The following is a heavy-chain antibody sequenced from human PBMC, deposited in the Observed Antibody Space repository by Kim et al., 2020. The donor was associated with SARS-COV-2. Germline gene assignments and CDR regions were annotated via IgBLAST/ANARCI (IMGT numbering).Heavy chain of an antibody. J-gene: IGHJ4*02. Sequence: NCAAKLQRRVTMTTDTSTSTAYMELRSLRSDDTAVYYCARVGIAAAYFDYWGQGTLVTVSS. D-gene: IGHD6-13*01. CDR3: ARVGIAAAYFDY. V-gene: IGHV1-18*01.